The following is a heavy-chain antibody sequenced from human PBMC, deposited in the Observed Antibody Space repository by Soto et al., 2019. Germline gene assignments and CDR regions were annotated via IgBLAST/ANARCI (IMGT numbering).Heavy chain of an antibody. J-gene: IGHJ4*02. D-gene: IGHD2-8*02. V-gene: IGHV1-69*01. CDR3: ARDDRIGTYCPAY. CDR2: IIPNFNSP. CDR1: GGPFRSNT. Sequence: QVQLVQSGAEVKKPGSSVKVSCKASGGPFRSNTINWVRQAPGQRLEWMGGIIPNFNSPTYARKFQGRVTITADDSTNTAYIELRSVRSEDTAVYYCARDDRIGTYCPAYWGQGTQVTGSS.